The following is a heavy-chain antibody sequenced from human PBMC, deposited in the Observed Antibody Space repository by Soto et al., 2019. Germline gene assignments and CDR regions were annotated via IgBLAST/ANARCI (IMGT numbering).Heavy chain of an antibody. V-gene: IGHV3-23*01. D-gene: IGHD2-2*01. CDR3: AKGGPEGSTSCCHYYYYGMDV. CDR1: GFTFSSYA. Sequence: EVQLLESGGGLVQPGGSLRLSCAASGFTFSSYAMSWVRQAPGKGLEWVSAISGSGGSTYYADSVKGRFTISRDNSKNTLYLQMNSLRAEDTAVYYCAKGGPEGSTSCCHYYYYGMDVWGQGTTVTVSS. J-gene: IGHJ6*02. CDR2: ISGSGGST.